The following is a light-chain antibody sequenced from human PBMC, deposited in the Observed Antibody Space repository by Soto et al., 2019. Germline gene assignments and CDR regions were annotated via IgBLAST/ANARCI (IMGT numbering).Light chain of an antibody. CDR2: DVS. J-gene: IGLJ2*01. CDR1: GSDVGGYNY. Sequence: QSALTQPASVSGSPGQSITISCTGTGSDVGGYNYVFWYQHHPGKAPKVMIYDVSNRPSGVSNRFSGSKSGNTASLTISGLQAEDEADYYCSSYTSASTPLVFGGGTKVTVL. V-gene: IGLV2-14*03. CDR3: SSYTSASTPLV.